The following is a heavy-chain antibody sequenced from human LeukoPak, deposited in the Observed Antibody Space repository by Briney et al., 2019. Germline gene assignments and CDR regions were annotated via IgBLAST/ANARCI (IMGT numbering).Heavy chain of an antibody. J-gene: IGHJ4*02. V-gene: IGHV4-59*01. D-gene: IGHD1-26*01. Sequence: SETLSLTCTVSGGSISSYYWSWIRQPPGKGLEWIGYIYYSGSTNYNPSLKSRVTISVDTSKNQFSLKLSSVTAADTAVYYCARDTSRVGGTGFDYWGQGTPVTVSS. CDR1: GGSISSYY. CDR2: IYYSGST. CDR3: ARDTSRVGGTGFDY.